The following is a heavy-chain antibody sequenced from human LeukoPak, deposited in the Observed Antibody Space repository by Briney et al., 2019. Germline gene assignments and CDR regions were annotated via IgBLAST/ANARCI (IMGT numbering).Heavy chain of an antibody. CDR3: ARGGYCSSTSCYTGDR. D-gene: IGHD2-2*02. CDR1: GGSISSYY. Sequence: PSETLSLTCTVSGGSISSYYWSWIRQPPGKGLEWIGYIYYSGSTNYNPFLKSRVTISVDTSENQFSLKLTSVTAADTAVYYCARGGYCSSTSCYTGDRWGQGTLVTVSS. J-gene: IGHJ4*02. CDR2: IYYSGST. V-gene: IGHV4-59*01.